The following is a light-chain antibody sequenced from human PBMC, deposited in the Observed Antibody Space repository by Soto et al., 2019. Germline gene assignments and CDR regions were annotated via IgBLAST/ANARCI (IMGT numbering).Light chain of an antibody. Sequence: EIVMTQSPATLSVSPGERATLSCRASQTVTRSYLAWYQQKPGQAPRLLIYGASTRATGVPARFSGSGSGTDFTLTVSSLEPEDFALYYCQQRSNWPPEITFGQGTRLEIK. CDR1: QTVTRSY. V-gene: IGKV3D-20*02. J-gene: IGKJ5*01. CDR3: QQRSNWPPEIT. CDR2: GAS.